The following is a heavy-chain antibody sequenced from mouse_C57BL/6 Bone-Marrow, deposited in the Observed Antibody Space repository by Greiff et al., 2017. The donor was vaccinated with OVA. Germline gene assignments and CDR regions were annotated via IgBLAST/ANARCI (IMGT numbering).Heavy chain of an antibody. D-gene: IGHD1-1*01. V-gene: IGHV5-17*01. CDR1: GFTFSDYG. CDR2: ISSGSSTI. CDR3: ASITTDFDY. Sequence: EVKVVESGGGLVKPGGSLKLSCAASGFTFSDYGMHWVRQAPEKGLEWVAYISSGSSTIYYADTVKGRFIISRDNAKNTLFLQMTSLRSEDTAMYYCASITTDFDYWGQGTTLTVSS. J-gene: IGHJ2*01.